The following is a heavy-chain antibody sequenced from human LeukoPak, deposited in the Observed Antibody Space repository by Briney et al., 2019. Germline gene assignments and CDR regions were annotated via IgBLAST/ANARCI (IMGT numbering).Heavy chain of an antibody. V-gene: IGHV3-15*01. CDR1: GFTLKSGL. Sequence: GGSLRLSCVASGFTLKSGLMSGVRQAPGKGLEWVGRIRGKTDGGTIDYAAPVKGRFTISRDDSKNTLYLQMNSLKTEGTAVYYCTTGAEQQWLSLYYRGQGTLGTVSS. CDR2: IRGKTDGGTI. D-gene: IGHD6-19*01. CDR3: TTGAEQQWLSLYY. J-gene: IGHJ4*02.